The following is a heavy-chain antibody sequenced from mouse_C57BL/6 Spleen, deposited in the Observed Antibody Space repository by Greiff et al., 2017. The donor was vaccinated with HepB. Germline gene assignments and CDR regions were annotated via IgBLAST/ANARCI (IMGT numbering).Heavy chain of an antibody. CDR2: INPYNGGT. CDR1: GYTFPDYY. CDR3: ARDDYAVDD. J-gene: IGHJ2*01. V-gene: IGHV1-19*01. D-gene: IGHD2-4*01. Sequence: VQLQQSGPVLVKPGASVKMSCKASGYTFPDYYMNWVKQSHGKSLEWIGVINPYNGGTSYNQKFKGKATLTVDKSSSTAYMELNSLTSEDSAVYYCARDDYAVDDWGQGTTLTVSS.